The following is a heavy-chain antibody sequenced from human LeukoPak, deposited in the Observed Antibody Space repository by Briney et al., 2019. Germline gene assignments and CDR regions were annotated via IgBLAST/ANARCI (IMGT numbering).Heavy chain of an antibody. CDR1: GDSVSSKSAS. D-gene: IGHD1-26*01. CDR2: TYSRSKWFN. V-gene: IGHV6-1*01. J-gene: IGHJ4*02. Sequence: SQTLSLTCAISGDSVSSKSASWNWIRQSPSRGLEWPGRTYSRSKWFNDYAVSVKSRITVTPDTSKNQFSLHLTSVTPNDTAVYYCARGTGSLDYWGQGALVTVSS. CDR3: ARGTGSLDY.